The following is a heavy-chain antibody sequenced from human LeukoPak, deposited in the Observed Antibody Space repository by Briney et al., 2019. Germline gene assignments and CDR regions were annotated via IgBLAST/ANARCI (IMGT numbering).Heavy chain of an antibody. CDR2: IKPDGSEK. Sequence: GGSLRLSCAASGFIFSNYWMSWVRQAPGKGLEWVANIKPDGSEKYYVDSLKGRFTISRDNAKNSLYLQMNSLRAEDTAVYYCARDGQTLYYYDSSGPYYFDYWGQGTLVTVSS. J-gene: IGHJ4*02. CDR3: ARDGQTLYYYDSSGPYYFDY. CDR1: GFIFSNYW. D-gene: IGHD3-22*01. V-gene: IGHV3-7*03.